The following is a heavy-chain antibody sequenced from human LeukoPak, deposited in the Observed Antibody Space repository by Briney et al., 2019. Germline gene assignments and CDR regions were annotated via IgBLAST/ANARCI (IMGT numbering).Heavy chain of an antibody. CDR1: GGSISSGSYY. CDR2: IYTSGST. CDR3: ARGGGTWLGFDP. Sequence: PSETLSLTCTVSGGSISSGSYYWSWIRQPAGKGLEWIGRIYTSGSTNYNPSLKSRVTISVDTSKNQFSLKLRSVTAADTAVYYCARGGGTWLGFDPWGQGTLVTVSS. V-gene: IGHV4-61*02. J-gene: IGHJ5*02. D-gene: IGHD3-9*01.